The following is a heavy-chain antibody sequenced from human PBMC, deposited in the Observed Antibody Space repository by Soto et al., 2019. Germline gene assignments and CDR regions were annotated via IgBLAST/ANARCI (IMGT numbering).Heavy chain of an antibody. CDR3: AREVITATDTDAFDI. D-gene: IGHD1-7*01. CDR1: GGSISSGNYL. CDR2: IYYSGST. Sequence: QVQLQESGPGLVKPSQTLSLTCTVSGGSISSGNYLWSWIRQHPGKGLEWIGYIYYSGSTYYNPPLESRATISVDTSKNQFSLKLSSVTAADTAMYYCAREVITATDTDAFDIWGQGTMVTVSS. V-gene: IGHV4-31*03. J-gene: IGHJ3*02.